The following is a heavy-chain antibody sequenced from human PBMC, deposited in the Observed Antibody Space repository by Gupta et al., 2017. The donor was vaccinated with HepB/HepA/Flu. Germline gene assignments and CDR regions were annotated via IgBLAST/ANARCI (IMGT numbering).Heavy chain of an antibody. J-gene: IGHJ4*02. Sequence: YSTSLKTRLTISKDTSKNQVVLTMTNMDPVDTATYYCARTTDYGGADYWGQGTLVTVSS. D-gene: IGHD4-23*01. CDR3: ARTTDYGGADY. V-gene: IGHV2-70*01.